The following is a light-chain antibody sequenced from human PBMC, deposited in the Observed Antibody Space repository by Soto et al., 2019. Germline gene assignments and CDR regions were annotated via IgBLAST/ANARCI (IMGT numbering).Light chain of an antibody. CDR2: ATS. CDR1: QRVSSY. Sequence: DIEMTQSPSSLSASVGDRVTITCRASQRVSSYLNWYQQRPGKAPTLLIYATSNSQSARFSGGESETEFTLTITSLQPEDSATYYCQQSYSDRWTFGQGTKVEI. CDR3: QQSYSDRWT. J-gene: IGKJ1*01. V-gene: IGKV1-39*01.